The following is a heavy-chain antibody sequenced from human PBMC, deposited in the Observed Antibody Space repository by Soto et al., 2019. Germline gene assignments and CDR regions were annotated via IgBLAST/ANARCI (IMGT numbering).Heavy chain of an antibody. CDR3: ARDLRPTDY. CDR1: GFTFSTFW. V-gene: IGHV3-74*01. CDR2: ISSDGSTT. J-gene: IGHJ4*02. Sequence: EVQLLESGGGLVQPGGSLRLSCAASGFTFSTFWMHWVRQTPGKGLVWVSRISSDGSTTHYADSVKGRFTISRDNAKDTLYLQMNGLRAEDTAVYYCARDLRPTDYWGQGTLVTVSS. D-gene: IGHD6-6*01.